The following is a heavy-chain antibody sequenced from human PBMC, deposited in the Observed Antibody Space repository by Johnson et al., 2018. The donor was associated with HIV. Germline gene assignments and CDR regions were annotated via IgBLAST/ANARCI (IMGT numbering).Heavy chain of an antibody. CDR1: RFTFDDYV. V-gene: IGHV3-20*04. CDR3: ARDFGLEWELDGAFDI. Sequence: VQLVESGGGVVRPGGSLRVSCAASRFTFDDYVMSWVRQAPGKGLEWVSGINWNGGSTGYADSVKGRFTISRDNAKNSLYLQMNSLRAEDTALYYCARDFGLEWELDGAFDIWGQGTMVTVSS. J-gene: IGHJ3*02. CDR2: INWNGGST. D-gene: IGHD1-26*01.